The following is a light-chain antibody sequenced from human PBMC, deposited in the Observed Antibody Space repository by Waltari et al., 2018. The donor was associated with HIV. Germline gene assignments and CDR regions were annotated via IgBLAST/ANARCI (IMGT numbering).Light chain of an antibody. CDR3: ISYTTRTTWV. J-gene: IGLJ1*01. V-gene: IGLV2-18*02. CDR2: AVS. Sequence: QSALTQPPSVSGSPGQSVTISCTGTDNAVGRYSRVSWYQQPPGTAPKLILYAVSNRPSGVPDRFSGSKSGNMASLTISGLLPEDEALYYCISYTTRTTWVFGSGTEVTVL. CDR1: DNAVGRYSR.